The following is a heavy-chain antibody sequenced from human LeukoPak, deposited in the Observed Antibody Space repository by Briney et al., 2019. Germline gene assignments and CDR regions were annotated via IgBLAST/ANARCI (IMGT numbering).Heavy chain of an antibody. CDR3: ARLPAPGCSSTSCYAHDAFDI. D-gene: IGHD2-2*01. CDR1: GDSITSGIHY. Sequence: SETLSLTCTVSGDSITSGIHYWSWFRQPAGKGLEWIGRIYTSGSTNYNPSLKSRVTISVDTSKNQFSLNLSSVTAADTAVYYCARLPAPGCSSTSCYAHDAFDIWGQGTMVAVSS. CDR2: IYTSGST. V-gene: IGHV4-61*02. J-gene: IGHJ3*02.